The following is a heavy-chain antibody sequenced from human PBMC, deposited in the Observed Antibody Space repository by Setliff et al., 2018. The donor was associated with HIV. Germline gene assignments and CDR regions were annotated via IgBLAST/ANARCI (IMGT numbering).Heavy chain of an antibody. CDR2: IYTGGST. V-gene: IGHV4-61*02. D-gene: IGHD6-19*01. J-gene: IGHJ4*02. Sequence: SETLSLTCTVSGGSISSGGFYWSWIRQPAGKGLEWIGRIYTGGSTDFNPSLKSRLTISVDTSKNQFSLNLSSVTAADTAVYFCARAPRYYRGWYISEHFGNWGEGTLVTVSS. CDR3: ARAPRYYRGWYISEHFGN. CDR1: GGSISSGGFY.